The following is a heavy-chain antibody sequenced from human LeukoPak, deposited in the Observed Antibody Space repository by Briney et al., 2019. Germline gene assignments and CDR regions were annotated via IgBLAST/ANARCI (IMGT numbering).Heavy chain of an antibody. CDR2: MYTGGGR. V-gene: IGHV3-66*01. CDR3: TSGQSYCGADCYSD. D-gene: IGHD2-21*02. CDR1: GFSVSNYY. J-gene: IGHJ4*02. Sequence: GGSLRLSCAASGFSVSNYYMSWVRQPPGKGLEWVSVMYTGGGRYYGDSVKGRFTISRDNSKNTVFLQMNSLRVEDTALYYCTSGQSYCGADCYSDWGQGILVTVSS.